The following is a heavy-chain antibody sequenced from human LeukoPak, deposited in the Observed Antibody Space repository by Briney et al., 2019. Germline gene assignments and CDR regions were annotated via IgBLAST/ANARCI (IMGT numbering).Heavy chain of an antibody. V-gene: IGHV1-2*02. D-gene: IGHD6-6*01. CDR3: ARDEFGASSSYFDY. Sequence: GASVKVSCKASGYTFTGYYMHWVRQAPGQGLEWMGWINPNSGGTNYAQKFQGRVTMTRDTSISTAYMELGRLRSDDTAVYYCARDEFGASSSYFDYWGQGTLVTVSS. CDR2: INPNSGGT. J-gene: IGHJ4*02. CDR1: GYTFTGYY.